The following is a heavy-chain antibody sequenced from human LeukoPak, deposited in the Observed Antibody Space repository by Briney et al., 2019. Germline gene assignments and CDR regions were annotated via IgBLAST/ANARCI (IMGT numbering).Heavy chain of an antibody. V-gene: IGHV4-4*07. Sequence: SETLSLTCTVSRGSISSDYWSWIRQPAGKGLGWIGLIYTSGTTNYNPSLKSRVTMSLDTSKNQFSLKLNSVTAADTAVYYCARVFHDWGQGTMVTVSS. J-gene: IGHJ3*01. CDR1: RGSISSDY. CDR2: IYTSGTT. CDR3: ARVFHD.